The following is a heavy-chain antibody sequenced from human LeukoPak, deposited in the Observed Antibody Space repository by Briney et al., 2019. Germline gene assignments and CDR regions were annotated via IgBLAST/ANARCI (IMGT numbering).Heavy chain of an antibody. CDR1: GFTFSTSA. J-gene: IGHJ4*02. CDR3: ARALTGFIPGN. Sequence: GGSLRLSCVVSGFTFSTSAMSWVRQAPGKGLEWVSYISSSGTTIYYADSVMGRFTISRDNAKNSLYLQMNSLRAEDTAVYYCARALTGFIPGNWGQGTLVTVSS. CDR2: ISSSGTTI. D-gene: IGHD3-9*01. V-gene: IGHV3-11*01.